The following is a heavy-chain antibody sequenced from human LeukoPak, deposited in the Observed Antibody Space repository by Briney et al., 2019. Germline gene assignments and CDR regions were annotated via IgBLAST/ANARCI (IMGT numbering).Heavy chain of an antibody. CDR3: AKIPGCSGGSCYFTGVDY. J-gene: IGHJ4*02. CDR2: ISGSGGST. V-gene: IGHV3-23*01. CDR1: GFTFSSYA. Sequence: GGSLRLSCAASGFTFSSYAMSWVRQVPGKGLEWVSAISGSGGSTYYADSVKGRFTISRDNSKNTLYLQMNSLRAEDTAVYYCAKIPGCSGGSCYFTGVDYWGQGTLVTVSS. D-gene: IGHD2-15*01.